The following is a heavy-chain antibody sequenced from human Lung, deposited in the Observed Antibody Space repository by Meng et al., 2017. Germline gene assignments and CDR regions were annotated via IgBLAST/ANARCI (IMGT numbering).Heavy chain of an antibody. Sequence: QEHLVRSWTEEKNPGALVNTSCKPSRYSLAAYWVHWLRQAPGQGLEWMGRIEPNNDHTQYAQNFQGRVTMISDTSISTVYMELNGLRSDDTAVYYCARDEDISAAGKLFGDYWGQGTLVTVSS. D-gene: IGHD6-13*01. J-gene: IGHJ4*02. CDR1: RYSLAAYW. V-gene: IGHV1-2*06. CDR3: ARDEDISAAGKLFGDY. CDR2: IEPNNDHT.